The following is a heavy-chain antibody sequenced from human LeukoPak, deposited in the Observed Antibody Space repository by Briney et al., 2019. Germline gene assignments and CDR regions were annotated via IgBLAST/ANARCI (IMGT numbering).Heavy chain of an antibody. J-gene: IGHJ4*02. CDR3: ARTGYGSGSYNYYFDY. V-gene: IGHV1-2*06. D-gene: IGHD3-10*01. Sequence: ASVKVSCKASGYTFTGYYMHWVRQAPGQGLEWMGRINPNSGGTGYAQKFQGRVTMTRDTSISTAYMELSRLRSDDTAVYYCARTGYGSGSYNYYFDYWGQGTLVTVSS. CDR1: GYTFTGYY. CDR2: INPNSGGT.